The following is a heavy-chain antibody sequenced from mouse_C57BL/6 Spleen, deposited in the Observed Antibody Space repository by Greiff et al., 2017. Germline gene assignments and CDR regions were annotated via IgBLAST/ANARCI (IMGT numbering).Heavy chain of an antibody. CDR3: ARSIYQDAMDY. CDR1: GYTFTSYW. V-gene: IGHV1-69*01. Sequence: QVQLQQPGAELVMPGASVKLSCKASGYTFTSYWMHWVKQRPGQGLEWIGEIDPSDSYTNYNQKFKGKSTLTVDKSSSTAYMQLSSLTSEDSAVYYCARSIYQDAMDYWGQGTSVTVSS. D-gene: IGHD2-1*01. CDR2: IDPSDSYT. J-gene: IGHJ4*01.